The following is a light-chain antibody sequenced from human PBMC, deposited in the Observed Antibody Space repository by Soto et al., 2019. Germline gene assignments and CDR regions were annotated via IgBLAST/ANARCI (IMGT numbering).Light chain of an antibody. CDR3: QQYGSSPTVT. Sequence: EIVLTQSPGTLSLSPGERATLSCRASQSVSSSYLAWYQQKPGQAPRLLIYGASSRATGIPDRFSGSESGTDFTLTISRLEPEDFAVYYCQQYGSSPTVTFGQGTRLXIK. CDR1: QSVSSSY. J-gene: IGKJ5*01. V-gene: IGKV3-20*01. CDR2: GAS.